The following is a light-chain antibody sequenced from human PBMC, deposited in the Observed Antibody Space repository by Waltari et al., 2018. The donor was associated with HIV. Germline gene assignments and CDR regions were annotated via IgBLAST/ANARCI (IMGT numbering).Light chain of an antibody. CDR3: AAWDYSLSGWV. V-gene: IGLV1-47*01. J-gene: IGLJ3*02. Sequence: QSVLTQPPSASGTPGQRVTISCSRRNSNAGISYVYWYQQRPETTPKLVIYGINQRPSGVPDRFSGSKSGTSVSLVISGIRSEDEADYYCAAWDYSLSGWVFGGGTKLTVL. CDR2: GIN. CDR1: NSNAGISY.